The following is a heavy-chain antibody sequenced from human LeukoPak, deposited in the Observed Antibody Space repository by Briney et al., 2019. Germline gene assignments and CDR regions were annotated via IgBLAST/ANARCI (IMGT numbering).Heavy chain of an antibody. Sequence: GGSLRLSCTASGFTFSSSAMSWVRQAPGKGLEWVPAISNNGGYTYYADSVQGRFTISRDNSKSTLCLQMNSLRAEDTAVYYCAKQLGYCSDGSCYFPYWGQGTLVTVSS. CDR2: ISNNGGYT. CDR1: GFTFSSSA. CDR3: AKQLGYCSDGSCYFPY. J-gene: IGHJ4*02. V-gene: IGHV3-23*01. D-gene: IGHD2-15*01.